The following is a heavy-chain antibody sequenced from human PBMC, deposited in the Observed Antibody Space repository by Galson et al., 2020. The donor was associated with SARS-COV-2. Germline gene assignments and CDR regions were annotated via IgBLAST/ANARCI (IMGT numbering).Heavy chain of an antibody. CDR1: GYSFTSYD. CDR3: ARGDWLLPGDY. Sequence: GESLKISCKASGYSFTSYDIIWVRQATGQGLEWMGWMNPNSGDTGYAQNFQGRVSMTSDTSITTAYMELSGLRSEDTAVYYCARGDWLLPGDYWGQGTLVTVSS. V-gene: IGHV1-8*01. J-gene: IGHJ4*02. CDR2: MNPNSGDT. D-gene: IGHD3-9*01.